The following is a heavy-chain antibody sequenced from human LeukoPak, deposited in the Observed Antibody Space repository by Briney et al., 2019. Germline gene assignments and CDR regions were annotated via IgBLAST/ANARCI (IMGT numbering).Heavy chain of an antibody. V-gene: IGHV4-59*12. CDR1: GGSISSYY. D-gene: IGHD1-1*01. CDR2: IYYSGST. J-gene: IGHJ3*02. Sequence: SETLSLTCTVSGGSISSYYWSWIRQPPGKGLEWIGYIYYSGSTNYNPSLKSRVTISVDTSKNQFSLKLSSVTAEDTAVYYCARTQQLERDFDAFDIWGQGTMVTVSS. CDR3: ARTQQLERDFDAFDI.